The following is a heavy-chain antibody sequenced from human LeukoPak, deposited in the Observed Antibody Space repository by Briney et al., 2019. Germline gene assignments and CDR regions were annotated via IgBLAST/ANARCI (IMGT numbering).Heavy chain of an antibody. V-gene: IGHV1-69*13. D-gene: IGHD3-22*01. CDR2: IIPIFGTA. CDR1: GGTFSSYA. CDR3: ARAGDYYDSSGLYYFDY. Sequence: SVKVSCKASGGTFSSYAISWVRQAPGQGLEWMGGIIPIFGTANYAQKFQGRVTITADESTSTAYMELSSLRSEDTAVYYCARAGDYYDSSGLYYFDYWGQGTLVTVSS. J-gene: IGHJ4*02.